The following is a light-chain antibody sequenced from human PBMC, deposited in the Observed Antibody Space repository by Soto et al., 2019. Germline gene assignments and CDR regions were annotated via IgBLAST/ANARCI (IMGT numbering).Light chain of an antibody. Sequence: EIVLTQSPGTLSLSPGERATLSCRGSQSVSSSYLAWYQQKPGQAPRLLIYGASSRATGIPDRFSGSGSGTDFTLTISRLEPEDFAVYYCQQYGSSPTTFGQGTKVEIK. CDR3: QQYGSSPTT. CDR1: QSVSSSY. V-gene: IGKV3-20*01. CDR2: GAS. J-gene: IGKJ1*01.